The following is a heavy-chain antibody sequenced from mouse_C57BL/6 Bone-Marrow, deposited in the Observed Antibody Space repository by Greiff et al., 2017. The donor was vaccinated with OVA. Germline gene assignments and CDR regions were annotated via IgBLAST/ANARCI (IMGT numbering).Heavy chain of an antibody. CDR2: IHPNSGST. CDR1: GYTFTSYW. D-gene: IGHD2-4*01. V-gene: IGHV1-64*01. CDR3: ARYWDYDEAY. J-gene: IGHJ3*01. Sequence: QVQLKQPGAELVKPGASVKLSCKASGYTFTSYWMHWVKQRPGQGLEWIGMIHPNSGSTNYNEKFKSKATLTVDKSSSTAYMQLSSLTSEDSAVYYCARYWDYDEAYWGQGTLVTVSA.